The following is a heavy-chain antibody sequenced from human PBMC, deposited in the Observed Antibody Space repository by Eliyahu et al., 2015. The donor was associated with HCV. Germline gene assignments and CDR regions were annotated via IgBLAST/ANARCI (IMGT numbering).Heavy chain of an antibody. Sequence: QVQLVESGGGVVQPGGSLRLSCATSGFTFSAYGMHWVRQAPGKGLEWIAFITFQGTTKYYADSVRGRFVISRDNSKSTLLLQMNTLGPEDTGVYFCAKVGSTWSDAWGQGTLVTVSS. V-gene: IGHV3-30*02. CDR2: ITFQGTTK. CDR3: AKVGSTWSDA. J-gene: IGHJ5*02. D-gene: IGHD6-13*01. CDR1: GFTFSAYG.